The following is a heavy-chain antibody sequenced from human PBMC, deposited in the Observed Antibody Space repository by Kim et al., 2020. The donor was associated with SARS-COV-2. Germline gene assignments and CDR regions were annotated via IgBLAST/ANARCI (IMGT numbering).Heavy chain of an antibody. J-gene: IGHJ4*02. Sequence: NPSLKSRVTISVDTSKNQFSLKLSSVTAADTAVYYCATPGIAAAGEPFDYWGQGTLVTVSS. CDR3: ATPGIAAAGEPFDY. D-gene: IGHD6-13*01. V-gene: IGHV4-59*01.